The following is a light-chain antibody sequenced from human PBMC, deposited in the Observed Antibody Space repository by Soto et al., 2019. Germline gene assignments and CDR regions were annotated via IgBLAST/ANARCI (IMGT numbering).Light chain of an antibody. CDR1: QSVSSSY. CDR2: GAS. J-gene: IGKJ4*01. Sequence: EIVLTQSPGTLSLSPGERATLSCRASQSVSSSYLAWYQQKPGQAPRLLIYGASSRATGIPDRFSGSGSGTDFTLTISRLEPEDFAVYYCQQYGRSPFGGETKVDIK. V-gene: IGKV3-20*01. CDR3: QQYGRSP.